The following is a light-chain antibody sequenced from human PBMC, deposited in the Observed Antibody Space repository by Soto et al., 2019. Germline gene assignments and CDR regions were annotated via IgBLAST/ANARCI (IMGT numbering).Light chain of an antibody. Sequence: DIQMTQSPSTPSASVGDRIIITCRASESISSWLAWYQQKPGKAPKLLIYKASTLESGVPSRFSASGSGTEFTLTISSLQPDDSATYFCHQYSASHTFGGGTKVEIK. J-gene: IGKJ4*01. CDR3: HQYSASHT. V-gene: IGKV1-5*03. CDR1: ESISSW. CDR2: KAS.